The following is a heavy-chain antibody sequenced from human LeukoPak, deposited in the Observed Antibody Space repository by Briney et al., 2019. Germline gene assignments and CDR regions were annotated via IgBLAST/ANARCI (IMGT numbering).Heavy chain of an antibody. D-gene: IGHD3-10*01. CDR2: ISYDGSNK. V-gene: IGHV3-30*04. CDR1: GFTFSSYA. CDR3: ARLGPGDY. J-gene: IGHJ4*02. Sequence: GRSLRLSCAASGFTFSSYAMHGVRQAPGKGLEWVAVISYDGSNKYYADSVKGRFTISRDNSKNTLYLQMNSLRAEDTAVYYCARLGPGDYWGQGTLVTVSS.